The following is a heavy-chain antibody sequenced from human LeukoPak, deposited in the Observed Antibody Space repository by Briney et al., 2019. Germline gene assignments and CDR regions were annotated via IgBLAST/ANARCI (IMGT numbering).Heavy chain of an antibody. Sequence: GSLRLSCAASGFTFSSYEMNWVRQAPGKGLEWVSYISSSGSTIYYADSVKGRFTISRDNAKNSLYLQMNSLRAEDTAVYYCAREPRNRAYYYYYMDVWGKGTTVTVSS. V-gene: IGHV3-48*03. J-gene: IGHJ6*03. CDR2: ISSSGSTI. D-gene: IGHD2/OR15-2a*01. CDR1: GFTFSSYE. CDR3: AREPRNRAYYYYYMDV.